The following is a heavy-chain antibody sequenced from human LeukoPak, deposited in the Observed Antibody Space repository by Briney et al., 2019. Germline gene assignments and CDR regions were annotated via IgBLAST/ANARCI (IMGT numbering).Heavy chain of an antibody. Sequence: GGSLRLSCAASGFTFSSYAMSWVRQAPGKGLEWVAVIWYDGSNKFYADSVKGRFTISRDNSKNTLYLQMNSLRADDTAVYYCARVAMSDSSGYCDYWGQGTLVTVSS. V-gene: IGHV3-33*08. CDR2: IWYDGSNK. D-gene: IGHD3-22*01. CDR3: ARVAMSDSSGYCDY. CDR1: GFTFSSYA. J-gene: IGHJ4*02.